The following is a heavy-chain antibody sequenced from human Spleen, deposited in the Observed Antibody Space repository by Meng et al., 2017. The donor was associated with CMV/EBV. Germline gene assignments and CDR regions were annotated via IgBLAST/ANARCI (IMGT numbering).Heavy chain of an antibody. CDR3: ARLVADYFGSRSSFDY. J-gene: IGHJ4*02. D-gene: IGHD3-10*01. V-gene: IGHV5-51*01. Sequence: GESLKISCKGSGYTFTSYWIGWVRQMPGKGLEWMAIIHPYDSDTRYSPSFRGQVTISADKSISTSYLQWSSLKASDTAVYYCARLVADYFGSRSSFDYWGQGTLVTVSS. CDR2: IHPYDSDT. CDR1: GYTFTSYW.